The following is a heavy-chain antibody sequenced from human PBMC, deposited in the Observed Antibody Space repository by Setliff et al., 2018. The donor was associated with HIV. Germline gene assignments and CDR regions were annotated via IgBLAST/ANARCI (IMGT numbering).Heavy chain of an antibody. V-gene: IGHV1-8*02. Sequence: ASVKVSCKTSGDTFTSYDINWVRQAAGHGLEWMGWMTPYSGNTGYAQKFQGRVTMTRNTSISTAYMELSSLRSEDTAVYYCARGLLERRPHSSYYMDVWGKGTTVTVSS. D-gene: IGHD1-1*01. J-gene: IGHJ6*03. CDR1: GDTFTSYD. CDR3: ARGLLERRPHSSYYMDV. CDR2: MTPYSGNT.